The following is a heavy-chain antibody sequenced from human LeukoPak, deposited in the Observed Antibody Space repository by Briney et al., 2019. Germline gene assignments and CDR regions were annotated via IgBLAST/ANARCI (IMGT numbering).Heavy chain of an antibody. CDR3: ARGDFGDYVWVDAFDI. CDR1: GFTFSSYW. CDR2: IKQDGSEK. D-gene: IGHD4-17*01. Sequence: PGGSLRLSCAASGFTFSSYWISWVRQAPRKGLEWVANIKQDGSEKFYVDSVKGRFTISRDNAKNSLYLQMNSLRAEDTAVYYCARGDFGDYVWVDAFDIWGQGTMVTVSS. J-gene: IGHJ3*02. V-gene: IGHV3-7*01.